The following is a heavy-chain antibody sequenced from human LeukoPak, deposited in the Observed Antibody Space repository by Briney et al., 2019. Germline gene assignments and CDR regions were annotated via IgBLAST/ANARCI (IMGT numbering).Heavy chain of an antibody. J-gene: IGHJ4*02. CDR2: ISYDGSNK. Sequence: PGGSLRLSCAASGFTFSSYGMSWVRQAPGKGLEWVAVISYDGSNKYYADSVKGRFTISRDNSKNTLYLQMNSLRAEDTAVYYCAKGSRMVRGVMGLDYWGQGTLVTVSS. CDR1: GFTFSSYG. CDR3: AKGSRMVRGVMGLDY. D-gene: IGHD3-10*01. V-gene: IGHV3-30*18.